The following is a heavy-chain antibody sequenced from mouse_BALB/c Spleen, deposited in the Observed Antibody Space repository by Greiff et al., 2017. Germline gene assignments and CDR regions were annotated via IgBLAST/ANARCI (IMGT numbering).Heavy chain of an antibody. CDR3: GRSGWLGDAMDY. D-gene: IGHD1-1*02. CDR2: ISNGGST. V-gene: IGHV5-6-5*01. J-gene: IGHJ4*01. Sequence: EVKLVESGGGLVKPGGSLKLSCAASGFTFSSYAMPWVRQTPEKRLEWVASISNGGSTYYSDSVEGRITISRDNARNILFLQMSSLRSEDTDMYYCGRSGWLGDAMDYWGQGTSVTVSS. CDR1: GFTFSSYA.